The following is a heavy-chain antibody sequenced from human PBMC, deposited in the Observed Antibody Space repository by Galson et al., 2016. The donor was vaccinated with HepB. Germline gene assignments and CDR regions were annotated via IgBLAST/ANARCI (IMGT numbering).Heavy chain of an antibody. J-gene: IGHJ4*02. CDR1: GFPFSNYG. CDR2: ISYDGTKK. Sequence: SLRLSCAATGFPFSNYGMHWGRQAPGKGLEWAAVISYDGTKKYYADSVKGRFTISRDNSKNTLYLQMNSLRVEDTAVYYCAWGMVFARHWGQGTLVTVS. V-gene: IGHV3-30*03. CDR3: AWGMVFARH. D-gene: IGHD2-8*01.